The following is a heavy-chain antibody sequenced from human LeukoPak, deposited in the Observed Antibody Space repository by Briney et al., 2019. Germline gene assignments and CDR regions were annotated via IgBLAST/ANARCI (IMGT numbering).Heavy chain of an antibody. CDR2: IYSGGNT. J-gene: IGHJ4*02. Sequence: GGSLRLSCAASGFTVSTNYMTWVRQAPGKGLEWVSIIYSGGNTYYADSVKGRFTISRDNSKNTLYLQMNSLRAEDTAVYYCASRSVAGTKTPFDYWGQGTLVTVSS. D-gene: IGHD6-19*01. CDR1: GFTVSTNY. V-gene: IGHV3-53*01. CDR3: ASRSVAGTKTPFDY.